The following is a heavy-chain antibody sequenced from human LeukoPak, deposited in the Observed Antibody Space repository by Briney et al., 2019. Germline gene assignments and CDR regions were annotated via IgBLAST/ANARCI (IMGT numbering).Heavy chain of an antibody. V-gene: IGHV3-74*01. D-gene: IGHD3-10*01. CDR1: RFTFRNYW. J-gene: IGHJ6*03. CDR3: ASGSYGSGFYYFYYMDV. CDR2: INSDGSYT. Sequence: PGGSLRLSCAASRFTFRNYWMYWVRQAPGKGLVWVSSINSDGSYTNYADSVKGRFAISRDNAKITLYLQMNSLRAEDTAVYYCASGSYGSGFYYFYYMDVWGKGTTVTVSS.